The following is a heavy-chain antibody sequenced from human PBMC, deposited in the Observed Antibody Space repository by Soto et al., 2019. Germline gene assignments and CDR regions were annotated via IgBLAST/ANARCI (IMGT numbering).Heavy chain of an antibody. CDR1: GYTFINYG. D-gene: IGHD3-10*01. Sequence: ASVKVSCKAVGYTFINYGIGWVRQAPGQGLEWMGWISDYNGNTYYEKEFQGRVTMTTDTSTRTAYMELKSLRSDDTAVYYCAREGYYSGSGSYFPPRYYGMDVWGQGITVTVSS. CDR2: ISDYNGNT. CDR3: AREGYYSGSGSYFPPRYYGMDV. J-gene: IGHJ6*02. V-gene: IGHV1-18*01.